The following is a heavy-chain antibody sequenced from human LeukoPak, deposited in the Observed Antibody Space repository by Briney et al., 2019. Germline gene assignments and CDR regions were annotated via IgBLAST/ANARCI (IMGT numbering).Heavy chain of an antibody. J-gene: IGHJ2*01. D-gene: IGHD3-22*01. V-gene: IGHV4-59*08. CDR2: IFYTGST. CDR3: ARRDYYDTTWMGWYFDL. Sequence: SETLSLTCTVSGGTISSYYWSWIRQPPGKGLEWIGYIFYTGSTKYNPSLKGRVTISVDTSENQISLRLRSVTAADTAVYYCARRDYYDTTWMGWYFDLWGRGTLVTVSS. CDR1: GGTISSYY.